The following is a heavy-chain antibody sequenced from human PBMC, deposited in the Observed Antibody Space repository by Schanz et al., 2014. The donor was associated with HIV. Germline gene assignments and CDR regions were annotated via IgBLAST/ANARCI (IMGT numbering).Heavy chain of an antibody. CDR2: IIPIFGTS. V-gene: IGHV1-69*01. Sequence: QVQLVQSGAEVKKPGASVKVACKASGYTFTSYAINWVRQATGQGLEWMGGIIPIFGTSNYAQKFQGRVTITADESTSTAYMELSSLRSEDTAVYYCAREYSTWDRHFDYWGQGTLVTVSP. J-gene: IGHJ4*02. CDR1: GYTFTSYA. CDR3: AREYSTWDRHFDY. D-gene: IGHD5-18*01.